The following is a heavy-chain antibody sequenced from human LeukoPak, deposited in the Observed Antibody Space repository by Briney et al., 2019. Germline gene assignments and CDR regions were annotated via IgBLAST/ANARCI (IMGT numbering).Heavy chain of an antibody. CDR1: GGSISGYY. CDR3: ARGPIVVVPAAIGYYYYGMDV. Sequence: SETLSLTCAVYGGSISGYYCSWIRQPPGKGLEWIGDINHSGSTNHNPSLKSRVTISVDTSKNQFSLKLSSVTAADTAVYYCARGPIVVVPAAIGYYYYGMDVWGKGTTVTVSS. V-gene: IGHV4-34*01. CDR2: INHSGST. D-gene: IGHD2-2*01. J-gene: IGHJ6*04.